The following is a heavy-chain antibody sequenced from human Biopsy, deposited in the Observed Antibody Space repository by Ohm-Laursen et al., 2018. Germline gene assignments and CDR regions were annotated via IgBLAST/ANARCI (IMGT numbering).Heavy chain of an antibody. CDR3: AREDEGLLRALDL. J-gene: IGHJ3*01. CDR2: IYTIGDT. CDR1: GASMTGYF. D-gene: IGHD3-3*01. Sequence: TLSLTCTVSGASMTGYFCTWVRQPAGKGLEWIGHIYTIGDTTYNPSLESRVTMSLDTSKNQFSLKMTSLTAADTAVYFCAREDEGLLRALDLWGQGTMVTVSS. V-gene: IGHV4-4*07.